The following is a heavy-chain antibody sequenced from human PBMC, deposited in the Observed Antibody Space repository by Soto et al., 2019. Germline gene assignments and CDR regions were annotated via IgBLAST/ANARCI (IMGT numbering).Heavy chain of an antibody. J-gene: IGHJ3*02. CDR2: IYYSGST. V-gene: IGHV4-61*01. D-gene: IGHD6-19*01. CDR3: AREFSLYSSGWSAFDI. Sequence: SETLSLTCSVSGGSITGGSISRTTYYWGWIRQPPGKGLEWIGYIYYSGSTNYNPSLKSQVTISVDTSKNQFSLKLSSVTAADTAVYYCAREFSLYSSGWSAFDIWGQGTMVTVSS. CDR1: GGSISRTTYY.